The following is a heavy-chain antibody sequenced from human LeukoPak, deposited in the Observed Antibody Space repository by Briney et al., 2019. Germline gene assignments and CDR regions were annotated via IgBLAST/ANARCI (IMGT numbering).Heavy chain of an antibody. Sequence: GGSLRLSCLTSGFTFSNHAMHWVRQGPGKGLEWVAVISDDGSSKFYADSVKGRFTISRDNSKNTLFLQINSLRPEDTAVYYCARVDDPDAFDIWGQGTLVTVSS. CDR1: GFTFSNHA. CDR2: ISDDGSSK. J-gene: IGHJ3*02. V-gene: IGHV3-30*04. CDR3: ARVDDPDAFDI. D-gene: IGHD2-2*03.